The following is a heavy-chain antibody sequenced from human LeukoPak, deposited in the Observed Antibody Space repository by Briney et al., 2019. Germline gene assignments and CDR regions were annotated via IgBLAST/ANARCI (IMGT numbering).Heavy chain of an antibody. D-gene: IGHD3-22*01. J-gene: IGHJ4*02. CDR3: ARKYYYDSSGYYFDY. V-gene: IGHV3-53*01. CDR1: GFAISSYW. CDR2: IYSGGST. Sequence: GGSLRLSCEASGFAISSYWMSWVRQAPGKGLEWVSVIYSGGSTYYADSVKGRFTISRDNSKNTLYLQMNSLRAEDTAVYYCARKYYYDSSGYYFDYWGQGTLVTVSS.